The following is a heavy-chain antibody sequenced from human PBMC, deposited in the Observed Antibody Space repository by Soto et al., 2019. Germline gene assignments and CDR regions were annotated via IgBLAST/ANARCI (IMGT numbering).Heavy chain of an antibody. CDR2: ISASGGST. CDR3: AKDRGDYYYYGMDV. J-gene: IGHJ6*02. V-gene: IGHV3-23*01. CDR1: GFTFSSYA. Sequence: EVQLLESGGGLVQPGGSLRLSCAASGFTFSSYAMSWVRQAPGKGLEWFSAISASGGSTYYADSVKGRFTVSRDNSKNTLYLQMNSLRAGDTAVYYCAKDRGDYYYYGMDVWGQGTTVTVSS.